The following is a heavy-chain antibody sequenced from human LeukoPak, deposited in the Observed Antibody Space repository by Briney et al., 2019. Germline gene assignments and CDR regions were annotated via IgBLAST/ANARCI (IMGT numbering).Heavy chain of an antibody. J-gene: IGHJ4*02. V-gene: IGHV4-59*01. D-gene: IGHD6-13*01. CDR2: VFYTGST. CDR1: GVSITNYY. Sequence: PSETLSLTCIVSGVSITNYYWTWIRQPPGEGLEWIGYVFYTGSTNYNPSLESRVTISVDTSKNQVSLKLTSMTAADTAVYYCATYSTASVGFHYWGRGTLVTVSS. CDR3: ATYSTASVGFHY.